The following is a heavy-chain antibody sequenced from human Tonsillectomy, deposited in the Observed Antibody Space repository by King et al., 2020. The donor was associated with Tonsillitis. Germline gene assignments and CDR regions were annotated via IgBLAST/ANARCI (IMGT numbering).Heavy chain of an antibody. D-gene: IGHD3-22*01. J-gene: IGHJ5*02. Sequence: VQLQESGPGLVKPSQTLSLTCTVSGGSISSGDYYWSWIRQHPGKGLEWIGYIYYSGSTYYNPSLKSRVNMSIDTSKNQFSLKLSSVTAADTAVYYCVAFSPYYYDSSGYYLGWFDPWGQGTLVTVSS. V-gene: IGHV4-31*03. CDR1: GGSISSGDYY. CDR2: IYYSGST. CDR3: VAFSPYYYDSSGYYLGWFDP.